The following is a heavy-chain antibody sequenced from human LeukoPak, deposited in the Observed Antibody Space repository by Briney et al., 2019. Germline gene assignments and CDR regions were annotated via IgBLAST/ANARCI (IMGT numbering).Heavy chain of an antibody. CDR1: GGSISSYY. CDR2: IYTSGST. Sequence: SETLSLTCTVSGGSISSYYWSWIRQPAGEGLEWIGRIYTSGSTNYNHSLKSRVTMSVDTSKNQFPLTLSSVTAAVTAVYYCARDLNIYDSSGRLDYWGQGTLVTVSS. CDR3: ARDLNIYDSSGRLDY. D-gene: IGHD3-22*01. J-gene: IGHJ4*02. V-gene: IGHV4-4*07.